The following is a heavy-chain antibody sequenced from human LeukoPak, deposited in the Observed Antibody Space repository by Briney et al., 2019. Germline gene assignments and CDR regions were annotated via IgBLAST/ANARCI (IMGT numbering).Heavy chain of an antibody. CDR2: ISGSGGRT. D-gene: IGHD6-19*01. CDR3: ANGAGSGWHVFGY. CDR1: GFTFSNA. Sequence: PGGSLRLSCAASGFTFSNAMSWVRQAPGKGLQWVSAISGSGGRTYYADSVKGRFTISRDNSKNTVYLQMNSLRAEDTAVYYCANGAGSGWHVFGYWGQGALVTVSS. V-gene: IGHV3-23*01. J-gene: IGHJ4*02.